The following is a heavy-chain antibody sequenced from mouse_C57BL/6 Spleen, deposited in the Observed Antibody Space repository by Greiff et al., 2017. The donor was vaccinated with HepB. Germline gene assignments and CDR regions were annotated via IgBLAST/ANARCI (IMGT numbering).Heavy chain of an antibody. CDR3: AWEPVYYFDY. Sequence: QVQLQQSGPELVKPGASVKISCKASGYAFSSSWMNWVKQRPGKGLEWIGRIYPGDGDTNYNGKFKGKATLTADKSSSTAYMQLSSLASEDSAVYFCAWEPVYYFDYWGQGTTLTVSS. CDR1: GYAFSSSW. CDR2: IYPGDGDT. D-gene: IGHD4-1*01. V-gene: IGHV1-82*01. J-gene: IGHJ2*01.